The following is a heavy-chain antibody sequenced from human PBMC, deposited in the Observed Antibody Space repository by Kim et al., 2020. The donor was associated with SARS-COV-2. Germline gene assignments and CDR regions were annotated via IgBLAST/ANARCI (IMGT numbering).Heavy chain of an antibody. CDR3: ARDTGGSLYYGMVV. CDR1: GFTFSSYG. J-gene: IGHJ6*02. CDR2: IWYDGSNK. D-gene: IGHD3-10*01. Sequence: GGSLRLSCAASGFTFSSYGMHWVRQAPGKGLEWVAVIWYDGSNKYYADSVKGRFTISRDNSKNTLYLQMNSLRAEDTAVYYCARDTGGSLYYGMVVWGQGTTVTVSS. V-gene: IGHV3-33*01.